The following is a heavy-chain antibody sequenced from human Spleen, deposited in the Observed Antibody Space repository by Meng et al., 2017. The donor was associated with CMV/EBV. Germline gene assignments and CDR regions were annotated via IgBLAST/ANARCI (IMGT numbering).Heavy chain of an antibody. Sequence: LSLTCEASGFTFSRYTLNWVRQAPGKGLEWVSYISSSGSTIYYADSVKGRFTISRDNAKNSLYLQMNSLRAEDTAVYYCARDWVLGCSSTSCYAFHYYYGMDVWGQGTTVTVSS. D-gene: IGHD2-2*01. CDR1: GFTFSRYT. CDR3: ARDWVLGCSSTSCYAFHYYYGMDV. J-gene: IGHJ6*02. V-gene: IGHV3-48*03. CDR2: ISSSGSTI.